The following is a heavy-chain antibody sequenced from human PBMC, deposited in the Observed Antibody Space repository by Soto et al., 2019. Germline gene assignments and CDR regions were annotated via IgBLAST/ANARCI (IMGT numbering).Heavy chain of an antibody. J-gene: IGHJ4*02. V-gene: IGHV1-69*06. D-gene: IGHD2-21*01. CDR2: IIPLFGTA. CDR3: ARARGLAVVRHFDY. Sequence: SVKVSCKASGGTFSGYAITWVRQAPGQGLEWMGGIIPLFGTANYAQKFQGRVTITADKSTSTAYMELSSLRSEDTAVYYCARARGLAVVRHFDYWGQGTMVTVSS. CDR1: GGTFSGYA.